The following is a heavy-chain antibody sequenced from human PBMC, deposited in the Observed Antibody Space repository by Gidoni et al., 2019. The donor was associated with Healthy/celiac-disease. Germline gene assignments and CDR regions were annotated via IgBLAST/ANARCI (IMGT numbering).Heavy chain of an antibody. CDR2: SSGSGGST. V-gene: IGHV3-23*01. D-gene: IGHD3-10*01. CDR1: GFPFSSYA. Sequence: EVQLLESGGCLVQPGVSLRLLCAASGFPFSSYAMSVVRQAPGKGLEWVSASSGSGGSTYDADSVKGRFTISRDNSKNTLYLQMNSLRAEDTAVYYCAKDRDYYGSGSKDYWGQGTLVTVSS. CDR3: AKDRDYYGSGSKDY. J-gene: IGHJ4*02.